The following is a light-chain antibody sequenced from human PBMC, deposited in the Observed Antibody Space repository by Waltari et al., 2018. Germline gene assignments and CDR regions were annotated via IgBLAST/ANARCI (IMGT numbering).Light chain of an antibody. CDR1: QNIGRH. CDR3: QQRSTWPLT. J-gene: IGKJ4*01. CDR2: DAS. Sequence: EIVLTQSPATLSLSPGERATLSCWASQNIGRHLAWYQQRPGQAPSLFIYDASNRATGIPARFSGSGSGTDFTLTISSLEPEDFAVYYCQQRSTWPLTFGGGTKVDIK. V-gene: IGKV3-11*01.